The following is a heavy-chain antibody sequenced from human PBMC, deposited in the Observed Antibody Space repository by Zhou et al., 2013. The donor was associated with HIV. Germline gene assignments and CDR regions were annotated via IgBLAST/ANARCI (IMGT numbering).Heavy chain of an antibody. V-gene: IGHV1-69*05. D-gene: IGHD2-2*01. J-gene: IGHJ6*02. Sequence: QGLEWMGGIIPIFGTSNYAQKFQGRVTITTDESTSTAYMELTSLRSEDTAVYYCARDLLPTTSWTDSYYYGMDVWGQGTTVTVAS. CDR2: IIPIFGTS. CDR3: ARDLLPTTSWTDSYYYGMDV.